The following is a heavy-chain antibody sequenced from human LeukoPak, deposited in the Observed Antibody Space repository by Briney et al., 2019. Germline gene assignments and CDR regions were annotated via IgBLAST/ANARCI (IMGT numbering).Heavy chain of an antibody. J-gene: IGHJ5*02. D-gene: IGHD3-3*01. V-gene: IGHV1-69*05. CDR2: IIPIFGTA. CDR3: ASGGVLEWSNWFDP. Sequence: SVKVSCKASGGTFSSYAISWVRQAPGQGLEWMGGIIPIFGTANYAQKFQGRVTITTDESTSTAYMELSSLRSEDTAVYYCASGGVLEWSNWFDPWGQGTLVTVSS. CDR1: GGTFSSYA.